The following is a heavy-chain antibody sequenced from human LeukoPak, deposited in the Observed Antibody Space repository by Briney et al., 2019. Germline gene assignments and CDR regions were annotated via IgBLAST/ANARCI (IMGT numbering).Heavy chain of an antibody. CDR2: IIPIFGTA. V-gene: IGHV1-69*13. CDR1: GGTFSSYA. CDR3: ARGYYDFWSGYPAGMDV. J-gene: IGHJ6*02. D-gene: IGHD3-3*01. Sequence: VASVKVSCKASGGTFSSYAISWVRQAPGQGLEWMGGIIPIFGTANYAQKFQGRVTITADESTSTAYMELSSLRSEDTAVYYCARGYYDFWSGYPAGMDVWGQGTTVTVSS.